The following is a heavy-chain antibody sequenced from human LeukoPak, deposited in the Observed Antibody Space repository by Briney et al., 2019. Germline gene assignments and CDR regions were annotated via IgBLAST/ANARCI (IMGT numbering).Heavy chain of an antibody. CDR2: IYSGGNT. V-gene: IGHV3-66*01. CDR1: GFTVRNNY. Sequence: GGSLRLSCAASGFTVRNNYMSWVRQAPGEGLEWVSLIYSGGNTYYADSVKGRFTISRDNSNNTVYLQMNSLRAEDTAVYYCARGVRAAAFGGTGFDYWGQGTLVTVSS. CDR3: ARGVRAAAFGGTGFDY. D-gene: IGHD6-13*01. J-gene: IGHJ4*02.